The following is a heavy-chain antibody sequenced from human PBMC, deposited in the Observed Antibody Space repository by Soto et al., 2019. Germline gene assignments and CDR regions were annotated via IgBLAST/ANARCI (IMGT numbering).Heavy chain of an antibody. J-gene: IGHJ4*02. CDR2: IIPIFGTA. CDR3: ARDCRGIYYDSSGYYCTTDY. V-gene: IGHV1-69*13. D-gene: IGHD3-22*01. CDR1: GGTFSSYA. Sequence: ASVKVSCKASGGTFSSYAISWVRQAPGQGLEWMGGIIPIFGTANYAQKFQGRVTITADESTSTAYMELSSLRSEDTAVYYCARDCRGIYYDSSGYYCTTDYWGQGTLVTVSS.